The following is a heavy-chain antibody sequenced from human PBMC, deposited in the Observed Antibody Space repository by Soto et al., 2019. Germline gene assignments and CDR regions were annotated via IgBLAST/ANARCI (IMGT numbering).Heavy chain of an antibody. CDR3: ARSVGVTTLSYLDF. V-gene: IGHV1-69*01. CDR2: IIPMFGTA. D-gene: IGHD2-21*01. Sequence: QVHLVQSGAEVKKPGSSVKVSCKASGGTFSSHGISWVRQVPGQGLEWMGGIIPMFGTATSTQNFQGRLTITADESTSTAYIELCSLTSEDTAVYFCARSVGVTTLSYLDFWGQGTLVTVSS. J-gene: IGHJ4*02. CDR1: GGTFSSHG.